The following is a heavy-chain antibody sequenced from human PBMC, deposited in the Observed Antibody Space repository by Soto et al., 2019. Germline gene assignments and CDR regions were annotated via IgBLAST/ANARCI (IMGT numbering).Heavy chain of an antibody. CDR3: ATYNWNDVSVRKY. V-gene: IGHV1-24*01. CDR2: FDPEDGET. CDR1: GYTLTELS. D-gene: IGHD1-1*01. Sequence: GASVKVSCEVSGYTLTELSMHWVRQAPGKGLEWMGGFDPEDGETIYAQKFQGRVTMTEDTSTDTAYMELSSLRSEDTAVYYCATYNWNDVSVRKYWGQGIRVTVSS. J-gene: IGHJ4*02.